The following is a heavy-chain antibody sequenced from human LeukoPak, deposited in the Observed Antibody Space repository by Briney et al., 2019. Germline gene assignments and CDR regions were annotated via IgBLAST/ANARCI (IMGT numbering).Heavy chain of an antibody. CDR2: MNPNSGNT. CDR3: ARGPHKEQIVGATNWFDP. V-gene: IGHV1-8*01. CDR1: GYTFTSYD. Sequence: ASVTVSCKASGYTFTSYDINWVRQATGQGLEWMGWMNPNSGNTDYAQKFQGRVTMTRNTSISTAYMELSSLRSEDTAVYYCARGPHKEQIVGATNWFDPWGQGTLVTVSS. D-gene: IGHD1-26*01. J-gene: IGHJ5*02.